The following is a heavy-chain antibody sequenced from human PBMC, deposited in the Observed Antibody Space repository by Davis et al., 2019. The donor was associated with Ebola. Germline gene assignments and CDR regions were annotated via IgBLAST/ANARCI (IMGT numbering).Heavy chain of an antibody. CDR2: ISAYNGNT. D-gene: IGHD2-15*01. V-gene: IGHV1-18*04. CDR1: GYTFTSYG. Sequence: ASVKVSCKASGYTFTSYGISWVRQAPGQGLEWMGWISAYNGNTNYAQKLQGRVTMTTDTSTSTDYMELRSLRSDDTAVYYCARDTAHRYCSGGSCRLYFDYWGQGTLVTVSS. J-gene: IGHJ4*02. CDR3: ARDTAHRYCSGGSCRLYFDY.